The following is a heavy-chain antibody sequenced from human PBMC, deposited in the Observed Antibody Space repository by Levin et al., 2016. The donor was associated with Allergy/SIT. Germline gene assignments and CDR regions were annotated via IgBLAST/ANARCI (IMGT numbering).Heavy chain of an antibody. CDR2: ISAYNGNT. Sequence: ASVKVSCKASGYTFTSYGISWVRQAPGQGLEWMGWISAYNGNTNYAQKLQGRVTMTTDTSASTAYMELRSLRSDDTAVYYCARDLGYCSGGSCYTDYYYYMDVWGKGTTVTVSS. J-gene: IGHJ6*03. V-gene: IGHV1-18*01. D-gene: IGHD2-15*01. CDR3: ARDLGYCSGGSCYTDYYYYMDV. CDR1: GYTFTSYG.